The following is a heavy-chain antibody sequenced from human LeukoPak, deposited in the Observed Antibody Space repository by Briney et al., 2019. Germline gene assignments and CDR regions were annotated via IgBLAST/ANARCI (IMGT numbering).Heavy chain of an antibody. CDR3: ARGTPAAETHYYYYYMDV. J-gene: IGHJ6*03. Sequence: PGGSLRLSCTASGFPFTEYSMNWVRQAPGKGLEWISYIGIDSGNTKYADSVRGRFTISTDKAKNSLYLQMNSLRVEDTAVYYCARGTPAAETHYYYYYMDVWGKGTTVTVSS. V-gene: IGHV3-48*01. CDR1: GFPFTEYS. CDR2: IGIDSGNT. D-gene: IGHD2-2*01.